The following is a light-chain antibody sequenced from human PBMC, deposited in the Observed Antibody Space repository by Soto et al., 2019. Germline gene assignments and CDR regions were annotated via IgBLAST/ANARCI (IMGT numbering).Light chain of an antibody. Sequence: DIQMTQSPSSLSASLGDRVTITCRASLSISTYLNWYQQRPGKAPLLLIYDTSSLRSGVPSRFSGSGSGTDFTLTISSLQSEDVATYYCLQSYNTPRTFGQGTKLEIK. CDR3: LQSYNTPRT. J-gene: IGKJ2*01. V-gene: IGKV1-39*01. CDR2: DTS. CDR1: LSISTY.